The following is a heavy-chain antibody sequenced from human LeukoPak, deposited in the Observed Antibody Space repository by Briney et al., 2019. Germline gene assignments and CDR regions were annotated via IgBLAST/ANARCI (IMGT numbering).Heavy chain of an antibody. J-gene: IGHJ3*02. Sequence: WGTLSLTCTVSGGSISSYYWSWIRQPPGKGLEWIGYIYYSGSTNYDPSLQSRVTISVDTSKNQFPLKLSCVTAADTAVDYCARARSGWYVDAFDIWGQGTMVTVSS. D-gene: IGHD6-19*01. CDR1: GGSISSYY. V-gene: IGHV4-59*01. CDR3: ARARSGWYVDAFDI. CDR2: IYYSGST.